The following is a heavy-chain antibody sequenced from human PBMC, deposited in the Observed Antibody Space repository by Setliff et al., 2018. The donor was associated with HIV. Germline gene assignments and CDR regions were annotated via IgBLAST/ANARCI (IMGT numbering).Heavy chain of an antibody. D-gene: IGHD6-19*01. CDR1: GFTFEDYG. J-gene: IGHJ3*02. Sequence: GGSLRLSCAVPGFTFEDYGMSWVRQAPGKGLEWVSGINWNGGSTGYVDSVKGRFTISRDNAKNSLYLQMNSLRAEDMALYYCVRDKWLVPDTFDIWGQGTMVTVSS. CDR3: VRDKWLVPDTFDI. CDR2: INWNGGST. V-gene: IGHV3-20*04.